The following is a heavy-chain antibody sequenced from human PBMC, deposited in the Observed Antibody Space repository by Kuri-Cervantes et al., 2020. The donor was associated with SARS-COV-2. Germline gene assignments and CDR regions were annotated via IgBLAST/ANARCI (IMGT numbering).Heavy chain of an antibody. V-gene: IGHV3-30-3*01. D-gene: IGHD6-6*01. CDR1: GFTFSSYA. CDR2: ISYDGSNK. Sequence: GESLKISCAASGFTFSSYAMSWVRQAPGKGLEWVAVISYDGSNKYYADSVEGRFTISRDNSKNTLYLQMNSLRAEDTAVYYCAREYSSPSGFDYWGQGTLVTVSS. J-gene: IGHJ4*02. CDR3: AREYSSPSGFDY.